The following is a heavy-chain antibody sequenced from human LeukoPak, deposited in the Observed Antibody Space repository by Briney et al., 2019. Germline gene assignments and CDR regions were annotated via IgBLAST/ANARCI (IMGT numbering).Heavy chain of an antibody. CDR3: AREEYSSVYYGYFDY. J-gene: IGHJ4*02. Sequence: SETLSLTCTVSGGSISSYYWSWIRQPPGKGLEWIGYIYYSGSTNYNPSLKSRVTISVDTSKNQFSLKLSSVTAADTAVYYCAREEYSSVYYGYFDYWGQGTLVTVSS. V-gene: IGHV4-59*01. CDR2: IYYSGST. CDR1: GGSISSYY. D-gene: IGHD3-22*01.